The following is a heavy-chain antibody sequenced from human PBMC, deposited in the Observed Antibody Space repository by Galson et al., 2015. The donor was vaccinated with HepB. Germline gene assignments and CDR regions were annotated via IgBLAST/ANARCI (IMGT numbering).Heavy chain of an antibody. D-gene: IGHD6-19*01. V-gene: IGHV5-10-1*01. CDR2: IDPSDSYT. J-gene: IGHJ6*02. CDR1: GYSFTSYW. CDR3: AIGSLGLVRKYYGMDV. Sequence: QSGAEVKKPGESLRISCKGSGYSFTSYWISWVRQMPGKGLEWMGRIDPSDSYTNYSPSFQGHVTISADKSISTAYLQWSSLKASDTAMYYCAIGSLGLVRKYYGMDVWGQGTTVTVSS.